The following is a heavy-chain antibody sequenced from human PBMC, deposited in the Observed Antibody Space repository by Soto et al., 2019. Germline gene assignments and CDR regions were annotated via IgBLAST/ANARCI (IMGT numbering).Heavy chain of an antibody. V-gene: IGHV4-59*01. J-gene: IGHJ4*02. Sequence: SETLSLPSTGSGGPISCYYWSWIRQPPGKGLEWIGYIYYSGSTNYNPSLKSRVTISVDTSKNQFSLKLSSVTAAVTAVYYCARHHDSWGQGTPVTVS. CDR3: ARHHDS. CDR1: GGPISCYY. CDR2: IYYSGST.